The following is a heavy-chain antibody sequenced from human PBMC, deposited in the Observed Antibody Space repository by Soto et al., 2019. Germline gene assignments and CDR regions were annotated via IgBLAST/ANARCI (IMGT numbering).Heavy chain of an antibody. J-gene: IGHJ6*02. Sequence: QVQLVQSGAEVKKPGSSVKVSCKASGGTFSSYAISWVRQAPGQGLEWMGGIIPIFGTANSAQKFQGRVTXSXXXSXXRAYMALSTPRSEDTPVYPCARSVPATSYLFGMDVCGQGTPVSV. V-gene: IGHV1-69*05. D-gene: IGHD2-2*01. CDR1: GGTFSSYA. CDR2: IIPIFGTA. CDR3: ARSVPATSYLFGMDV.